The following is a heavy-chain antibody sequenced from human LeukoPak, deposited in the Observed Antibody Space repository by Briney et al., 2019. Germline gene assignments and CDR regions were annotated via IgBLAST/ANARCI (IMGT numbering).Heavy chain of an antibody. CDR2: ISYDGSNK. Sequence: GRSLRLSCAASGFTFSSYGMHWVRQAPGKGLEWVAVISYDGSNKYYADSVKGRFTISRDNSKNTLYLQMNSLRAEDTAVYYCAKTNFSGLSGSGSYYHYYYGMDVWGQGTTVTVSS. CDR1: GFTFSSYG. J-gene: IGHJ6*02. D-gene: IGHD3-10*01. CDR3: AKTNFSGLSGSGSYYHYYYGMDV. V-gene: IGHV3-30*18.